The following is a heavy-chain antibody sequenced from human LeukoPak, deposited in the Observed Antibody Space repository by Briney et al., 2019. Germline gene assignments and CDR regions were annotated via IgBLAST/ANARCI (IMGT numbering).Heavy chain of an antibody. CDR1: GYTFTSYT. Sequence: ASVKVSCKASGYTFTSYTISWVRQAPGQGLEWMGWINPNSGGTNYAQKFQGRVTMTRDTSISTAYMELSRLRSDDTAMYYCARDIFAYTAMVLFDYWGQGTLVTVSS. V-gene: IGHV1-2*02. CDR2: INPNSGGT. D-gene: IGHD5-18*01. CDR3: ARDIFAYTAMVLFDY. J-gene: IGHJ4*02.